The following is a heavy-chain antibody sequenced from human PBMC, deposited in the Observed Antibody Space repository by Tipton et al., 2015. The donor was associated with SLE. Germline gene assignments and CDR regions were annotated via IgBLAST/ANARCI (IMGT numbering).Heavy chain of an antibody. CDR2: IQFDGSSE. V-gene: IGHV3-30*02. CDR3: AKRRHWLSQYYFDY. D-gene: IGHD6-19*01. CDR1: GFTFSSYD. J-gene: IGHJ4*02. Sequence: GSLRLSCAASGFTFSSYDMHWVRQAPGKGLEWVAFIQFDGSSEYYADSVKGRFTISRDNSKNTLYVQMNSLRPEDTAVYYCAKRRHWLSQYYFDYWGQGTLVTVSP.